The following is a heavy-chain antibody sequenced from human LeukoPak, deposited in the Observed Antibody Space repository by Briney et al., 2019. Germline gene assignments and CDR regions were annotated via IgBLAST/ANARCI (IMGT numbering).Heavy chain of an antibody. J-gene: IGHJ4*02. CDR2: IRDDGSNK. D-gene: IGHD3-10*01. CDR3: AKDQYSGSGSHRWGFEN. Sequence: GGSLRLSCAASGFTFSDYGMHWVRQAPGKGLEWVAIIRDDGSNKYYADSVKGRFTISRDNSKNTLYLQMNSLRADDTAVYYCAKDQYSGSGSHRWGFENWGQGTLVTVSS. CDR1: GFTFSDYG. V-gene: IGHV3-30*02.